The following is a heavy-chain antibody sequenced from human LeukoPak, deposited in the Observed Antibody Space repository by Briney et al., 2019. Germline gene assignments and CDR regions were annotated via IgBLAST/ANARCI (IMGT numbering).Heavy chain of an antibody. D-gene: IGHD3-10*01. CDR2: IYYSGST. J-gene: IGHJ6*03. CDR1: GGSISSSSYY. V-gene: IGHV4-39*01. Sequence: SETLSLTCTVSGGSISSSSYYWGWVRHPPGKGLEWIGSIYYSGSTYYNPSLKSRVTISVDTSKNQFSLKLSSVTAADTAVYYCAGPRAGYYGAYYMDVWGKGTMVTVSS. CDR3: AGPRAGYYGAYYMDV.